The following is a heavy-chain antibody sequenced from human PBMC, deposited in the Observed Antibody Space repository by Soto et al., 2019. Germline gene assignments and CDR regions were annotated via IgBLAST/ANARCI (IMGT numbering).Heavy chain of an antibody. CDR2: IYSGGST. V-gene: IGHV3-NL1*01. Sequence: QVQLVESGGGVVQPGRSLRLSCAASGFTFSSYGMHWVRQAPGKGLEWVAVIYSGGSTYYADSVKGRFTISRDNSKNTLYLQMNSLRAEDTAVYYCARDLGAPVWGQGTLVTVSS. J-gene: IGHJ4*02. CDR1: GFTFSSYG. CDR3: ARDLGAPV. D-gene: IGHD3-16*01.